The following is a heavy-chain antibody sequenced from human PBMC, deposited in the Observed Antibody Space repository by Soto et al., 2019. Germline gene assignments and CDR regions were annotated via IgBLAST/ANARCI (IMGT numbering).Heavy chain of an antibody. V-gene: IGHV3-74*01. CDR2: INTDGSTT. Sequence: EVQLVESGGGLIQPGGSLKLSCAASGFTFGTNWMHWVRQVPGKGLEWVSQINTDGSTTSYADSVKGRFTISRDNAKFTLYLQMNSLRAEATAVYYCARGGYSSGLDYWGQGTLVTVSS. J-gene: IGHJ4*02. CDR3: ARGGYSSGLDY. D-gene: IGHD6-19*01. CDR1: GFTFGTNW.